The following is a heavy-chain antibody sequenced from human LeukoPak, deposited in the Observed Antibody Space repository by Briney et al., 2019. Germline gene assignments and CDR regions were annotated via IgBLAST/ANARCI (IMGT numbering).Heavy chain of an antibody. CDR3: ARGKRAACTTAFDI. CDR1: AHTLGDKY. Sequence: ASVKVSCKTSAHTLGDKYMHWVRQAPGQGLEWMGWINPDSGATLYAQKLQGRFTLTRDKAINTPSMEVTRLTSDDTALYYCARGKRAACTTAFDIWGQGTMVNVSS. V-gene: IGHV1-2*02. J-gene: IGHJ3*02. CDR2: INPDSGAT. D-gene: IGHD6-25*01.